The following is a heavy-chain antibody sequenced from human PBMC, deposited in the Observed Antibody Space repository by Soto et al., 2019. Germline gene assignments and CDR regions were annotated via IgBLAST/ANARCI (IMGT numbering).Heavy chain of an antibody. CDR3: ARDRYYGLPWGGWDYYYGMDV. CDR1: GGSISSSSYY. V-gene: IGHV4-39*07. J-gene: IGHJ6*02. Sequence: PSETLSLTCTVSGGSISSSSYYWGWIRQPPGKGLEWIGSIYYSGSTYYNPSLKSRVTISVDTSKNQFSLKLSSVTAADTAVYYCARDRYYGLPWGGWDYYYGMDVWGQGTTVTVSS. CDR2: IYYSGST. D-gene: IGHD4-17*01.